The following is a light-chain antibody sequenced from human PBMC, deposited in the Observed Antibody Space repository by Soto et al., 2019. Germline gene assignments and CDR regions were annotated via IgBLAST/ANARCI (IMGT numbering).Light chain of an antibody. CDR3: SSSTTRGTRV. J-gene: IGLJ1*01. V-gene: IGLV2-14*03. CDR2: DVS. CDR1: NSDVGAYKP. Sequence: QSVLTQPASVSGSPGQSITISCTGTNSDVGAYKPVSWYQHHPGKAPKLMIYDVSYRPSGVSNRFSGSQSGNTASLTISGLQPEDESDYYCSSSTTRGTRVFGTGT.